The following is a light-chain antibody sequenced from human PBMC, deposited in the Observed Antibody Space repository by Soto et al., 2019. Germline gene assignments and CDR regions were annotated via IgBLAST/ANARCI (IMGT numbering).Light chain of an antibody. CDR2: DAS. CDR3: QQSNSSPPT. V-gene: IGKV3-11*01. CDR1: QSVSSY. Sequence: EIVLTQSPATLSLSPGERATLSCRASQSVSSYLAWYQQKPGQAPRLLIYDASNRATGIPARFSGSGSGTDFTLTSSSLQPEDFATYFCQQSNSSPPTFGGGTKVDIK. J-gene: IGKJ4*01.